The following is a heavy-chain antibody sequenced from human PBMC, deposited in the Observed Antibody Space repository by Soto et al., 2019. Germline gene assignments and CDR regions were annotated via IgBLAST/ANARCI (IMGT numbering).Heavy chain of an antibody. CDR3: ARRYSSSSGWYFDL. Sequence: SETLSLTCTVSGGSISSSSYYWGWIRQPPGKGLEWIGSIYYSGCTYYNPSLKSRGTISVDTSKTQFSLKRSSVTAADTAVYYCARRYSSSSGWYFDLWGRGTLVTVSS. D-gene: IGHD6-6*01. V-gene: IGHV4-39*01. CDR1: GGSISSSSYY. J-gene: IGHJ2*01. CDR2: IYYSGCT.